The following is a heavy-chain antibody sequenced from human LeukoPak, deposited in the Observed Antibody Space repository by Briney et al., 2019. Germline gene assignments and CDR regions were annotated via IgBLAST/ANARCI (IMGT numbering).Heavy chain of an antibody. CDR2: IYYSGST. V-gene: IGHV4-59*11. CDR3: ATDIAAAADKYYYYYYMDV. J-gene: IGHJ6*03. D-gene: IGHD6-13*01. Sequence: SETLSLTCTVSGGSISNHYWSWIRQPPGKGLEWIGYIYYSGSTNYNPSLKSRVTISVDTSKNQFSLKLSSVTAADTAVYYCATDIAAAADKYYYYYYMDVWGKGTTVTVSS. CDR1: GGSISNHY.